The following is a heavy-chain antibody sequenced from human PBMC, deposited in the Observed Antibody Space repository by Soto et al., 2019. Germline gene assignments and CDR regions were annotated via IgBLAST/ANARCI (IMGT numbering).Heavy chain of an antibody. D-gene: IGHD3-22*01. V-gene: IGHV3-33*01. Sequence: GGSLRLSCAASGFTFSSYGMHWVRQAPGKGLEWVAVIWYDGSNKYYADSVKGRFTISRDNSKNTLYLQMNSLRAEDTAVYYCARNSPYYYDSSGYFVGDYWGQGTLVTVSS. CDR2: IWYDGSNK. CDR1: GFTFSSYG. J-gene: IGHJ4*02. CDR3: ARNSPYYYDSSGYFVGDY.